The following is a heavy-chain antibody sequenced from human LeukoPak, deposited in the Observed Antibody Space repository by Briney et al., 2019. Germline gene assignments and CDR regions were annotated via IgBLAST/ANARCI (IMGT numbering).Heavy chain of an antibody. CDR1: GFTFSDYY. J-gene: IGHJ6*02. D-gene: IGHD5-12*01. Sequence: GGSLRLSCAASGFTFSDYYMSWIRQAPGKGLEWVSYISSSGSMIYYADSVKGRFTISRDNAKNSLYLQMNSLRAEDTAVYYCARARGYSGYESRYYYYGMDVWGQGTTVTVSS. CDR2: ISSSGSMI. CDR3: ARARGYSGYESRYYYYGMDV. V-gene: IGHV3-11*01.